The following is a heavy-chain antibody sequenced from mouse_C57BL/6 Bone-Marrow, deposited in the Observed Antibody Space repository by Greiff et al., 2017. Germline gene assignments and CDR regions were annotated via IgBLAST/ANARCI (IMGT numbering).Heavy chain of an antibody. J-gene: IGHJ3*01. CDR1: GYTFTDYN. CDR2: INPNNGGT. V-gene: IGHV1-18*01. CDR3: ARRSTMVTTGFAY. D-gene: IGHD2-2*01. Sequence: EVQLQQSGPELVKPGASVKIPCKASGYTFTDYNMDWVKQSHGKSLEWIGDINPNNGGTIYNQKFKGKATLTVDKSSSTAYMELRSLTSEDTAVYYCARRSTMVTTGFAYWGQGTLVTVSA.